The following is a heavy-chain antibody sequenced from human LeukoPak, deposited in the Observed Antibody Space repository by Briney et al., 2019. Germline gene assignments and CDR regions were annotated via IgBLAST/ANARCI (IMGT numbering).Heavy chain of an antibody. CDR2: INPNSGGT. CDR3: AGGYCSGGSCYDFDY. V-gene: IGHV1-2*02. J-gene: IGHJ4*02. Sequence: ASVKVSFQASGYTFTCYYMHWVRPAPGQGLEWMGWINPNSGGTNYAQKFQGRVTMTRDTSISTAYMELSRLRSDDTAVYYCAGGYCSGGSCYDFDYWGQGTLVTVSS. D-gene: IGHD2-15*01. CDR1: GYTFTCYY.